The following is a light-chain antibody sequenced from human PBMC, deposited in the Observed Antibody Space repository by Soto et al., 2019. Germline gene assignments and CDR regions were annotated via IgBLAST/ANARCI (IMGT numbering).Light chain of an antibody. J-gene: IGKJ1*01. CDR3: QQYGSSPWT. CDR2: GAS. CDR1: QSVSSSY. Sequence: EIVSTKSPGTLSLSPGERATLSCMASQSVSSSYLAWYQQKPGQAPRLLIYGASSRATGIPDRFSGSGSGTDFTLTISRLEPEDFAVYYCQQYGSSPWTFGQGTKVDI. V-gene: IGKV3-20*01.